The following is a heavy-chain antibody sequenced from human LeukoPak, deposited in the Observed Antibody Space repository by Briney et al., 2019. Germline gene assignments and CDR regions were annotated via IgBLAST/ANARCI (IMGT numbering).Heavy chain of an antibody. CDR2: IWYDGSNK. Sequence: GGSLRLSCAASGFTFSSYGMHWVRQAPGKGLEWVAVIWYDGSNKYYADSVKGRFTISRDNSKNTLYLQMNSLRAEDTAVYYCAGEYYDSSDYPRQHYFDYWGQGTLVTVSS. CDR3: AGEYYDSSDYPRQHYFDY. V-gene: IGHV3-33*01. J-gene: IGHJ4*02. CDR1: GFTFSSYG. D-gene: IGHD3-22*01.